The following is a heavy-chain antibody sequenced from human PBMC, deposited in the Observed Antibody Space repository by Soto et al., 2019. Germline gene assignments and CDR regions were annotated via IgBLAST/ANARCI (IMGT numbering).Heavy chain of an antibody. D-gene: IGHD2-2*01. Sequence: EPQLLESGGGLGHPGGSLRLSCAASGFTFSSYAMSWVRQAPGKGLAWVAAISGSGVSTYYADSVRGRSTISMDNSKKTVDLQMNSLRAEDTAVYYCAKFYCISTMCQAPAAKSTGGFEIWGQGTLVTVSS. CDR1: GFTFSSYA. CDR2: ISGSGVST. J-gene: IGHJ3*02. CDR3: AKFYCISTMCQAPAAKSTGGFEI. V-gene: IGHV3-23*01.